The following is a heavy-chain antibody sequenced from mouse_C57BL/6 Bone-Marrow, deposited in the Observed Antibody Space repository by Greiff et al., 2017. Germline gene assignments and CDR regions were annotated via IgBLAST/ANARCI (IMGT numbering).Heavy chain of an antibody. CDR3: ARSYDYDDYTMDY. J-gene: IGHJ4*01. V-gene: IGHV1-64*01. D-gene: IGHD2-4*01. CDR1: GYTFTNYW. Sequence: VQLQQSGAELVKPGASVKLSCKASGYTFTNYWMHWVKQRPGQGLEWIGMMHPNGGSPDYNEKFKSEATLSVDKSSRTAYMELSSLTSEDSAVYYCARSYDYDDYTMDYWGQGTSVTVSP. CDR2: MHPNGGSP.